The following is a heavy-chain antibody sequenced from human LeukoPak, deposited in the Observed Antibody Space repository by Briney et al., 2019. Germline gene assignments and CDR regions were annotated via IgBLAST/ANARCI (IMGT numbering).Heavy chain of an antibody. CDR2: INSDGSST. CDR3: ASRVQYSSGWYTKDMII. V-gene: IGHV3-74*01. D-gene: IGHD6-19*01. J-gene: IGHJ3*02. CDR1: GFTFSSYW. Sequence: GGSLRLSCAASGFTFSSYWMHWVRHAPGKGLVRVSRINSDGSSTSYADSVKGRFTISRDNAKNTLYLQMNSLRAEDTAVYYCASRVQYSSGWYTKDMIIWGQGTMVTVSS.